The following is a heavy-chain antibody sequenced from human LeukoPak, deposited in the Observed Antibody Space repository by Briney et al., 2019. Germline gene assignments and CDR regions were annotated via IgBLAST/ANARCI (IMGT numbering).Heavy chain of an antibody. CDR2: ISSSGSTI. Sequence: LSLTCAVSGGSLSGYYWTWIRQAPGKGLEWVSYISSSGSTIYYADSVKGRFTISRDNAKNSLYLQMNSLRAEDTAVYYCARREYSSSWYGTGGYYFDYWGQGTLVTVSS. V-gene: IGHV3-11*01. J-gene: IGHJ4*02. D-gene: IGHD6-13*01. CDR3: ARREYSSSWYGTGGYYFDY. CDR1: GGSLSGYY.